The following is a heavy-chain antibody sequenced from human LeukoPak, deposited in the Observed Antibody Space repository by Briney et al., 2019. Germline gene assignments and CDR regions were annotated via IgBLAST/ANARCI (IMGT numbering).Heavy chain of an antibody. D-gene: IGHD3-10*01. Sequence: SETLSLTCAVYGGSFSGYYWSWIRQPPGKGLEWIGEINHSGSTNYNPSLKSRVTISVDTSKNQFSLKLSSVTAADTAVYYCARDLGSGAFDIWGQGTMVTVSS. CDR1: GGSFSGYY. V-gene: IGHV4-34*01. J-gene: IGHJ3*02. CDR2: INHSGST. CDR3: ARDLGSGAFDI.